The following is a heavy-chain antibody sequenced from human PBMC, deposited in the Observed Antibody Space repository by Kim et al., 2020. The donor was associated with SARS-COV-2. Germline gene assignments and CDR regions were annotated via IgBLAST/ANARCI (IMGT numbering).Heavy chain of an antibody. CDR3: ARVGYCSSTSCYYYYYGMDV. D-gene: IGHD2-2*01. CDR2: IYTSGNT. CDR1: GGSISSGSYY. J-gene: IGHJ6*02. V-gene: IGHV4-61*02. Sequence: SETLSLTCTVSGGSISSGSYYWSWIRQPAGKGLEWIGRIYTSGNTNYNPSLKSRVTISVDTSKNQFSLKLSSVTAADTAVYYCARVGYCSSTSCYYYYYGMDVWGQGTTVTVSS.